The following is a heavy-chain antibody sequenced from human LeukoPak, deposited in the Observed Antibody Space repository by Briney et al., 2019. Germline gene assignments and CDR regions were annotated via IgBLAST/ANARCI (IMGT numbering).Heavy chain of an antibody. CDR1: GYTFTSYA. Sequence: ASVKVSCKASGYTFTSYAISWVRQAPGQGLEWMGGIIPIFGTANYAQKFQGRVTITADESTSTAYMELSSLRSEDTAVYYCARAPDSNYLLFDPWGQGTLVTVSS. V-gene: IGHV1-69*13. CDR3: ARAPDSNYLLFDP. D-gene: IGHD4-11*01. J-gene: IGHJ5*02. CDR2: IIPIFGTA.